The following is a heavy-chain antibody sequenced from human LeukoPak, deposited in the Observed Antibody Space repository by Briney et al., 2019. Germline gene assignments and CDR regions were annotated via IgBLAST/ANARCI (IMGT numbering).Heavy chain of an antibody. J-gene: IGHJ4*02. CDR1: GFTFSSYA. V-gene: IGHV3-23*01. CDR2: ISGSGGST. D-gene: IGHD2-2*01. CDR3: AKDGYCSSTSCYPLIDY. Sequence: GGSLRLSCAASGFTFSSYAMSWVRQAPGKGLEWVSAISGSGGSTYYADSVKGRFTISRDNSKNTLYPQMNSLRAEDTAVYYCAKDGYCSSTSCYPLIDYWGQGTLVTVSS.